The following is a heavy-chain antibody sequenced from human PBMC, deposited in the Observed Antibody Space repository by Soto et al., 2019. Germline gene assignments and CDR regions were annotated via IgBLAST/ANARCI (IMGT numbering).Heavy chain of an antibody. J-gene: IGHJ4*02. Sequence: SETLSLTCTVSGGSIYRSGYYWGWIRQPPGRGLEWIGNIDYNGVTYSNPSLKSRVTISRDTPKNQFSLKLTSVTAADTALYYCGKVLVGATGHTDSDSWGPGTLVTVPS. D-gene: IGHD2-15*01. V-gene: IGHV4-39*01. CDR3: GKVLVGATGHTDSDS. CDR1: GGSIYRSGYY. CDR2: IDYNGVT.